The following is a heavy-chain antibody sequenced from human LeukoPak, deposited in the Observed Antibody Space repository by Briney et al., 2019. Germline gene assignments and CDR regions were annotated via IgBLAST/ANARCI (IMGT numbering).Heavy chain of an antibody. Sequence: GESLKISCKGSGYSFTSYWSGWVRQMPGKGLEWMGIIYPGDSDTRYSPSFQGQVTISADKSISTAYLQWSSLKASDTAMYYCARVGCSGGSCYSPYYYYYYMDVWGKGTTVTVSS. V-gene: IGHV5-51*01. CDR2: IYPGDSDT. CDR1: GYSFTSYW. CDR3: ARVGCSGGSCYSPYYYYYYMDV. D-gene: IGHD2-15*01. J-gene: IGHJ6*03.